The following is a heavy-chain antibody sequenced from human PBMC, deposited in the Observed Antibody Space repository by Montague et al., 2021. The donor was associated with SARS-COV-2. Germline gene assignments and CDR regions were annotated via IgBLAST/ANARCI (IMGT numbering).Heavy chain of an antibody. CDR2: VDYSGNT. J-gene: IGHJ4*02. CDR3: ARGEYSDGCGD. V-gene: IGHV4-39*01. CDR1: GGPISGSSDY. Sequence: SETLSLTCTVTGGPISGSSDYWGWIRQSPGKGLEWIASVDYSGNTYYSPSLKSRLTISVDTSKNQFSLKLNSVTAADTALYYCARGEYSDGCGDWGQGTLVTVSS. D-gene: IGHD5-12*01.